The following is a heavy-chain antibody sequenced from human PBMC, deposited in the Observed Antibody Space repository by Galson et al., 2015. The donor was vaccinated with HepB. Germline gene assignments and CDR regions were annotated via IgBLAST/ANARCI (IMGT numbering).Heavy chain of an antibody. CDR2: IKQDGSEK. J-gene: IGHJ4*02. CDR3: ARDRYSSGWYPIDY. CDR1: GFTFSNYW. V-gene: IGHV3-7*03. D-gene: IGHD6-19*01. Sequence: SLRLSCAASGFTFSNYWMSWVRQAPGKGLEWVANIKQDGSEKYYVDSVEGRFTISSDNAENSMYLQMNSLRGEDTAVYYCARDRYSSGWYPIDYWGQGTLVTVSS.